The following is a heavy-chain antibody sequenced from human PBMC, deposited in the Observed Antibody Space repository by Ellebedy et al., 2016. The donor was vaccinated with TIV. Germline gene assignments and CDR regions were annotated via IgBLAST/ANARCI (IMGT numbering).Heavy chain of an antibody. D-gene: IGHD4-23*01. Sequence: GESLKISCVGSGFIFSSYWMHWVRQAPGKGLVWVSRVNSDGSSTTYADSVKGRFTISRDNAKHTLYLQMNSLGAEDTAMYYCARGYGGTSAYWYFDLWGRGTLVTVSS. CDR2: VNSDGSST. J-gene: IGHJ2*01. V-gene: IGHV3-74*01. CDR3: ARGYGGTSAYWYFDL. CDR1: GFIFSSYW.